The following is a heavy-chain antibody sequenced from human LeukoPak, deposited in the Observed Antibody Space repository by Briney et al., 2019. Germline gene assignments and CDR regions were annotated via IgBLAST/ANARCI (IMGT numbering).Heavy chain of an antibody. D-gene: IGHD3-16*02. J-gene: IGHJ4*02. CDR2: IRYDGSNK. CDR3: AKDSKAFGGVIVTHFDY. CDR1: GFTFISYG. Sequence: GGSLRLSCAASGFTFISYGMHWVRQAPGKGLEWVAFIRYDGSNKYYADSVKGRFTISRDNSKNTLYLQMKSLRAEDTAVYYCAKDSKAFGGVIVTHFDYWGQGTLVTVSS. V-gene: IGHV3-30*02.